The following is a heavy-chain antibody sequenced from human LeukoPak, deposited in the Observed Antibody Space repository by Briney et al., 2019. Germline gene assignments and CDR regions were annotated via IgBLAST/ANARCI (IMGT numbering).Heavy chain of an antibody. D-gene: IGHD2-21*01. CDR3: AKDRGDSGRYYYMDV. V-gene: IGHV3-23*01. J-gene: IGHJ6*03. Sequence: GGSLRLSCAASGFTFSSYAMTWVRQAPRKGLELVSDISDSGGLTYYADSVKRRFTISRDNSKNTLYLQMNSLRAEDTAVYYCAKDRGDSGRYYYMDVWGKGTAVTVSS. CDR1: GFTFSSYA. CDR2: ISDSGGLT.